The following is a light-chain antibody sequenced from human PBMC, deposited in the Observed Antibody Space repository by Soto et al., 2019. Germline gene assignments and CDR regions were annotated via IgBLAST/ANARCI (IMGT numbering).Light chain of an antibody. CDR3: SSYRSTSSLHVV. J-gene: IGLJ2*01. CDR1: SSDVGGYYY. CDR2: DVT. V-gene: IGLV2-14*03. Sequence: QSVLTQPASVSGSPGQSITISCTGTSSDVGGYYYVSWYQHHPGKAPTLMIYDVTNRPSGVSNRFSGSKSGNTASLTISGLQAEDEADYYCSSYRSTSSLHVVFGGGTKLTVL.